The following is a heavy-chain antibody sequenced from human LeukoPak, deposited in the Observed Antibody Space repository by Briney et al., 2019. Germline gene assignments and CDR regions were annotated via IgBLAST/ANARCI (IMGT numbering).Heavy chain of an antibody. J-gene: IGHJ3*02. CDR1: GFTFSDYY. D-gene: IGHD4-23*01. Sequence: GGSLRLSCAASGFTFSDYYMTWIRQAPGKGLEWVSYIGGSGSTIYYADSVKGRFTISRDNAKNSLYLQMNSLRVEDTAVYYCARQIRVNAFDIWGPGTMVTVFS. V-gene: IGHV3-11*01. CDR3: ARQIRVNAFDI. CDR2: IGGSGSTI.